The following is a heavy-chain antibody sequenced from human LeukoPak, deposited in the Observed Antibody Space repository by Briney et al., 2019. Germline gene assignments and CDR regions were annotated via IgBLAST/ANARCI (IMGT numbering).Heavy chain of an antibody. D-gene: IGHD3-3*01. CDR1: GFTFSSYW. V-gene: IGHV3-7*01. CDR2: IKQDVSEK. J-gene: IGHJ5*02. CDR3: ARGGILIFGVVIALNWFDP. Sequence: PGGSLRLSCAASGFTFSSYWMSWVRQAPGKGLEWVANIKQDVSEKYYVDSVKGRFTISRDNAKNSLYLQMNSLRAEDTAVYYCARGGILIFGVVIALNWFDPWGQGTLVTVSS.